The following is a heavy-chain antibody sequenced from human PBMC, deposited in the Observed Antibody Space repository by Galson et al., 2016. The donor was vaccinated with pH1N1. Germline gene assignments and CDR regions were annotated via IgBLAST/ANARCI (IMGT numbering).Heavy chain of an antibody. CDR3: TRTVGASSSY. Sequence: SLRLTCAASGFTFSIYWMTWVRQAPGKGLEWVANINQDGSKMYYVDSVRGRFTISRDNAHNSLYLQMNSLRAEDTAVYYCTRTVGASSSYWGQGTLVTVSS. V-gene: IGHV3-7*03. D-gene: IGHD6-13*01. J-gene: IGHJ4*02. CDR1: GFTFSIYW. CDR2: INQDGSKM.